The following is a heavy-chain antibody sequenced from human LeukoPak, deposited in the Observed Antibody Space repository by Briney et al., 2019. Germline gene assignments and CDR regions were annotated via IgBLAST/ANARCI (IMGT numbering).Heavy chain of an antibody. D-gene: IGHD4-17*01. V-gene: IGHV4-34*01. Sequence: SETLSLTCAVYGGSFSGYYWSWICQPPGKGLEWIGEINHSGSTNYNPSLKSRVTISVDTSKNQFSLKLSSVTAADTAVYYCARSSGDYGDYVDWGQGTLVTVSS. CDR3: ARSSGDYGDYVD. J-gene: IGHJ4*02. CDR1: GGSFSGYY. CDR2: INHSGST.